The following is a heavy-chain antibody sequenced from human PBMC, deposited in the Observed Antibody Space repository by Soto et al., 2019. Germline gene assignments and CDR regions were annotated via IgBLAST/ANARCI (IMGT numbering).Heavy chain of an antibody. CDR2: ISQSGNT. CDR3: ATGSTDSYPGSRIFDF. CDR1: SGSFSGYY. J-gene: IGHJ4*02. D-gene: IGHD3-10*01. V-gene: IGHV4-34*01. Sequence: PSETLSLTCSIYSGSFSGYYWSWIRQPPGKGLEWIGEISQSGNTNYSPSLKSRVSISIDTSKKQFSLNLASVSAADTAVYYCATGSTDSYPGSRIFDFWGRGTLVTVYS.